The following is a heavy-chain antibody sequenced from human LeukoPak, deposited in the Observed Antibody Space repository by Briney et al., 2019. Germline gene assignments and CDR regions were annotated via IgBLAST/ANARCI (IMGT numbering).Heavy chain of an antibody. CDR1: GFTLSSYA. CDR2: ISGGGAST. CDR3: AKGSVVVVPAASVDY. D-gene: IGHD2-2*01. V-gene: IGHV3-23*01. J-gene: IGHJ4*02. Sequence: GGSLRLSCAASGFTLSSYAMGCGRQAPGEGLECVSAISGGGASTYYAASVKGRLTISRDNSTNTLYLQMNSLRGEDTAVYYRAKGSVVVVPAASVDYWGQGTLVTVSS.